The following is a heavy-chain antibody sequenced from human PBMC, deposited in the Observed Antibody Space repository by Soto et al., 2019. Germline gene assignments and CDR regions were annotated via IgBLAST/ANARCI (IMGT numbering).Heavy chain of an antibody. CDR1: GFTFSSYS. J-gene: IGHJ3*01. V-gene: IGHV3-48*01. CDR3: ARGDYHDTSGPFSDAFDV. Sequence: GGSLRLSCAASGFTFSSYSMNWVRQAPGKGLEWVSYISSSSSTIYYADFVKGRFTISRDNAKNSLYLQMNSLRAEDTAVYYCARGDYHDTSGPFSDAFDVWGQGTMVTVSS. D-gene: IGHD3-22*01. CDR2: ISSSSSTI.